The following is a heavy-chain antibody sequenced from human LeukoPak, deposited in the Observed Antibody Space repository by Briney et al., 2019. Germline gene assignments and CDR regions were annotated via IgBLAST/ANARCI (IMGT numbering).Heavy chain of an antibody. CDR1: GSIFTNYW. V-gene: IGHV5-10-1*01. CDR3: YGVDP. D-gene: IGHD4-17*01. Sequence: PGASLQISSQCSGSIFTNYWINWVRQLPGKGLEWMGRIDPSDSYTNYSPSFQGHVTISADTSISTAYRQWSSLKTSDTAMYYFYGVDPWGQGTLVTVSS. CDR2: IDPSDSYT. J-gene: IGHJ5*02.